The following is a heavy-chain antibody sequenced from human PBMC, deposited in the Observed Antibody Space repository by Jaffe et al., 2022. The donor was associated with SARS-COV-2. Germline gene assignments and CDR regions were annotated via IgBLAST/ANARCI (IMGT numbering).Heavy chain of an antibody. V-gene: IGHV3-23*01. CDR1: GFTFSSYA. CDR2: ISGSGGST. J-gene: IGHJ4*02. CDR3: AKDRGIVPSGSSEFDY. D-gene: IGHD1-26*01. Sequence: EVQLLESGGGLVQPGGSLRLSCAASGFTFSSYAMSWVRQAPGKGLEWVSAISGSGGSTYYADSVKGRFTISRDNSKNTLYLQMNSLRAEDTAVYYCAKDRGIVPSGSSEFDYWGQGTLVTVSS.